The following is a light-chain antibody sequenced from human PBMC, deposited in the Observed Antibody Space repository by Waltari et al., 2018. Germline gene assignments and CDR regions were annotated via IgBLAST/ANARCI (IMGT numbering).Light chain of an antibody. J-gene: IGLJ3*02. CDR2: YDS. CDR1: NIGGKS. CDR3: QVWDDVTDSGV. V-gene: IGLV3-21*04. Sequence: YVLTQPPSVSVAPGQTDRVTCGGDNIGGKSVNWYQQKPGQAPVLVMFYDSDRPSEIPERFSGSNSGNTATLTISWVEAGDEADYHCQVWDDVTDSGVFGGGTKLTVL.